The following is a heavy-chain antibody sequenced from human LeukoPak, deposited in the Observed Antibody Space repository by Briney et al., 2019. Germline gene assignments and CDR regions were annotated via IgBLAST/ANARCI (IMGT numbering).Heavy chain of an antibody. CDR1: GFTFSSYA. CDR3: AKDYYYGSGSSQIDY. CDR2: ISGSGGST. J-gene: IGHJ4*02. D-gene: IGHD3-10*01. Sequence: GGSLRLSCAASGFTFSSYAMSWVRQAPGEGLEWVSAISGSGGSTYYADSVKGRFTISRDNSKNTLYLQMNSLRAEDTAVYYCAKDYYYGSGSSQIDYWGQGTLVTVSS. V-gene: IGHV3-23*01.